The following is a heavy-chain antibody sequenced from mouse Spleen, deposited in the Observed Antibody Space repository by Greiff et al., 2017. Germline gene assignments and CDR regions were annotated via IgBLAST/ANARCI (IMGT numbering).Heavy chain of an antibody. V-gene: IGHV5-12-1*01. CDR1: GFAFSSYG. CDR3: TRTTTVVPFAY. J-gene: IGHJ3*01. Sequence: EVMLVESGGGLVKPEGSLKLSCAASGFAFSSYGMAWVRQTPGKGLEWVGTISNGGVSTYYPDNVKGRFTISRDKAKNTLYLQMSSLKSEDTAMYYCTRTTTVVPFAYWGQGTLVTVSA. D-gene: IGHD1-1*01. CDR2: ISNGGVST.